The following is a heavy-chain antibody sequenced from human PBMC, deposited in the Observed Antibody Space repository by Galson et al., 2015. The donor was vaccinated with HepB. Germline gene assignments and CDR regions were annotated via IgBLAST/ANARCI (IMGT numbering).Heavy chain of an antibody. CDR2: ISSSSSYI. Sequence: SLRLSCAASGFTFSSYSMNWVRQAPGKGLEWVSSISSSSSYIYYADSVKDRFTISRDNAKNSLYLQMNSPRAEDTAVYYCARDPHYYDSSGYYFYFDYWGQGTLVTVSS. J-gene: IGHJ4*02. V-gene: IGHV3-21*01. CDR1: GFTFSSYS. CDR3: ARDPHYYDSSGYYFYFDY. D-gene: IGHD3-22*01.